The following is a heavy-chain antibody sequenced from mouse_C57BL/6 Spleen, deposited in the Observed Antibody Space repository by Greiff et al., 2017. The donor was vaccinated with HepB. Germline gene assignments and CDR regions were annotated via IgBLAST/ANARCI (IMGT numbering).Heavy chain of an antibody. CDR2: INPSSGYT. Sequence: QVQLQQSGAELARPGASVKISCKASGYTFTSYTMHWVKQRPGQGLEWIGYINPSSGYTKYNQKFKDKATLTADKSSSTAYMQLSSLTSEDSAVYYCARSDGYAYAMDYWGQGTSVTVSS. J-gene: IGHJ4*01. CDR3: ARSDGYAYAMDY. CDR1: GYTFTSYT. V-gene: IGHV1-4*01. D-gene: IGHD2-2*01.